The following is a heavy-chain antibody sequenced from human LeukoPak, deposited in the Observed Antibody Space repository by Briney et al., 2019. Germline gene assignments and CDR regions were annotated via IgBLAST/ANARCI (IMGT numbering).Heavy chain of an antibody. CDR1: GFTFTGHY. Sequence: GASVKVSCKASGFTFTGHYMHWVRQAPGQGLEWMGWIHAGRGDTNYAQKFQGRFTMTRDTSINTLFMELSSLRSDDTAVYYCARDENWGPDYWGQGTLVNVSS. J-gene: IGHJ4*02. V-gene: IGHV1-2*02. CDR2: IHAGRGDT. D-gene: IGHD7-27*01. CDR3: ARDENWGPDY.